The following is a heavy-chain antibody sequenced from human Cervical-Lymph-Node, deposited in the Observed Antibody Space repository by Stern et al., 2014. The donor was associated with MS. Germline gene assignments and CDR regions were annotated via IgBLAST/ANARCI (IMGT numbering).Heavy chain of an antibody. CDR1: GFSVGTSGSC. CDR2: SNWDDEK. Sequence: QVTLRESGPALVKPTQTLTLTCTFSGFSVGTSGSCVSWIRQPPGKALEWLSLSNWDDEKYYSTSLKTRLTISKGTSKNQVVLTLTNMDPVDTATYYCARTIGCSRPYYFDSWGQGILVSVSS. D-gene: IGHD2-2*01. J-gene: IGHJ4*02. CDR3: ARTIGCSRPYYFDS. V-gene: IGHV2-70*01.